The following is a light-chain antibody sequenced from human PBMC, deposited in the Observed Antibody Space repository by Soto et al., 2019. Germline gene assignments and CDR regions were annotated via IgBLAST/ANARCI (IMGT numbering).Light chain of an antibody. CDR1: QAVSSNY. CDR2: GAS. J-gene: IGKJ1*01. Sequence: ALTQSPGTLSSSPGERATLSGSASQAVSSNYLAWYQQKTGQAPRLLISGASGRATGVPDRFSGSGSGTDFTLKISRVEAGDVGVYYCMQTLLTWTFGQGTKVDI. CDR3: MQTLLTWT. V-gene: IGKV3-20*01.